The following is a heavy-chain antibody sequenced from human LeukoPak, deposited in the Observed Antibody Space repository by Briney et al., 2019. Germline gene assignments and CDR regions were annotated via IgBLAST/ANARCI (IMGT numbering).Heavy chain of an antibody. CDR2: ISAYNGNT. J-gene: IGHJ5*02. CDR1: GYTFTSYG. D-gene: IGHD6-13*01. CDR3: ARVSSSWTWFDP. Sequence: APVKVSCKASGYTFTSYGISWVRQAPGQGLEWMGWISAYNGNTNYAQKLQGRVTMTTDTSTSTAYMELRSLRSDDTAVYYCARVSSSWTWFDPWGQGTLVTVSS. V-gene: IGHV1-18*01.